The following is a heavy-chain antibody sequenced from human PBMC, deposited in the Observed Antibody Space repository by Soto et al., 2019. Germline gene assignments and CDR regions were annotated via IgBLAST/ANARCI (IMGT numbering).Heavy chain of an antibody. CDR3: AARRLGYCTNGVCYRYFQH. D-gene: IGHD2-8*01. CDR2: IKHSGST. Sequence: SETLSLTCAVYGGSFSGYYWSWIRQPPGKGLEWIGEIKHSGSTNYNPSLKRRVTISVDTSKNQFSLKLSSVTAADTAVYYCAARRLGYCTNGVCYRYFQHWGQGTLVTVS. CDR1: GGSFSGYY. V-gene: IGHV4-34*01. J-gene: IGHJ1*01.